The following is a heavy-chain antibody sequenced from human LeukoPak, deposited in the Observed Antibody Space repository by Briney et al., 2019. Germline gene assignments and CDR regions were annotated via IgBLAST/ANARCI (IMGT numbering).Heavy chain of an antibody. CDR2: IYYSGST. V-gene: IGHV4-39*01. D-gene: IGHD6-19*01. Sequence: PSETLSLTCTVSGGSIRSSSYYWGWIRQPPGKGLEWIGSIYYSGSTYYNASLKSRGTISVDTSKNQFSLKLNSVTAADTAVYFCARQVVAVGGTGYFDYWGQGTLVTVSS. CDR1: GGSIRSSSYY. J-gene: IGHJ4*02. CDR3: ARQVVAVGGTGYFDY.